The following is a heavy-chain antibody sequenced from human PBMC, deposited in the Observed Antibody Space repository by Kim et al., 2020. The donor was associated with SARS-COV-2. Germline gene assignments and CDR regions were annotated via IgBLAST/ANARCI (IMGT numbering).Heavy chain of an antibody. J-gene: IGHJ4*02. CDR3: ARGTSALFDY. CDR2: TYFRSKWYF. CDR1: GDSVSSDTAT. V-gene: IGHV6-1*01. Sequence: SQTLSLTRAISGDSVSSDTATWNWIRQSPSRGLEWLGMTYFRSKWYFDYAVSMKSRVAINPDTSKHQLSLQLNSVTPEDTAVYFCARGTSALFDYWGQGT. D-gene: IGHD2-15*01.